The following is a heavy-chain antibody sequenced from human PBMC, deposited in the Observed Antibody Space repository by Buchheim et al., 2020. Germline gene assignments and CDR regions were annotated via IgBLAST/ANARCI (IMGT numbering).Heavy chain of an antibody. V-gene: IGHV4-30-4*07. Sequence: QVQLQESGPGLVKPSQTLSLTCAVSGGSISSGGYTWSWIRQPPGKGLEWIGYIYYSGNTYYNPSLKSRVTISVDTSKNQFPLKLSSVTAADTAVYYCASGAYCSGGSCYSYNWFDPWGQGIL. J-gene: IGHJ5*02. D-gene: IGHD2-15*01. CDR3: ASGAYCSGGSCYSYNWFDP. CDR1: GGSISSGGYT. CDR2: IYYSGNT.